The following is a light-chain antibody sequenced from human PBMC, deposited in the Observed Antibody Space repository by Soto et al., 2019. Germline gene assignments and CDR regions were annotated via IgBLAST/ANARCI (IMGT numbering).Light chain of an antibody. Sequence: EIVMTQSPATLSVSPGEGATLSCRASQSVRTKLAWYQQKAGKAPRLLIYGASTRAPGVSDRFSGRGSGTEYTLTISSLRSEDFAVYYCQQYDTWPSITFGQGTRLEIK. V-gene: IGKV3-15*01. J-gene: IGKJ5*01. CDR1: QSVRTK. CDR3: QQYDTWPSIT. CDR2: GAS.